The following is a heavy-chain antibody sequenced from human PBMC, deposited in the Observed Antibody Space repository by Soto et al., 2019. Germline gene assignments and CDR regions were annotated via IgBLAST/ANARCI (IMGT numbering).Heavy chain of an antibody. Sequence: GGSLRLSCAASGFTFSSYSMNWVRQAPGKGLEWVSSISSSSSYIYYADSVKGRFTISRDNSKNTLYLQMNSLRAEDTAVYYCELLRGATSDDWGQGTLVTVSS. CDR1: GFTFSSYS. J-gene: IGHJ4*02. CDR3: ELLRGATSDD. V-gene: IGHV3-21*04. D-gene: IGHD5-12*01. CDR2: ISSSSSYI.